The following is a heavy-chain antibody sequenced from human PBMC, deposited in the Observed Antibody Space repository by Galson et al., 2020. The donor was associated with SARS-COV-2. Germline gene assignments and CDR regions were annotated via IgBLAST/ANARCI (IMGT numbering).Heavy chain of an antibody. CDR1: GYTFTGHF. J-gene: IGHJ3*02. Sequence: GESLKISCETSGYTFTGHFIHWVRQAPGQGLEWVGWIDPKGGVTNYAQKFRGRVTVTRDTSSSTSYMELRSLTSDDTAVYYCAREMDDAFDIWGQGTLVTVSS. V-gene: IGHV1-2*02. CDR2: IDPKGGVT. D-gene: IGHD2-8*01. CDR3: AREMDDAFDI.